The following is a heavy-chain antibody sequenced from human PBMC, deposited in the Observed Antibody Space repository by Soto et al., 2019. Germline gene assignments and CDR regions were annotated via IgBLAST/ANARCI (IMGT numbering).Heavy chain of an antibody. D-gene: IGHD2-2*01. Sequence: QVQLVQSGAEVKKPGSSVKVSCKASGGTFSSYAISWVRQAPGQGLEWMGWIIPIFGTANYAQKFQGRVTITADDSTSPAYMELSSLRSEDTAVYYCARDRVVVVPAAITGSNWVDPWGQGTLVTVSS. CDR3: ARDRVVVVPAAITGSNWVDP. CDR2: IIPIFGTA. V-gene: IGHV1-69*01. CDR1: GGTFSSYA. J-gene: IGHJ5*02.